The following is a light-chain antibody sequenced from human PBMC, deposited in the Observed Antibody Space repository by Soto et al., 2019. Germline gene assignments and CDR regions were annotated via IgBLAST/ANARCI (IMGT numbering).Light chain of an antibody. V-gene: IGKV1-39*01. J-gene: IGKJ3*01. CDR3: QQSYNAPFN. CDR2: AAS. Sequence: DIQMTQSPSPLSASVGDRIIITCRASQTIARYISWFQQKSGQPPKLLVYAASTLRHGVPSRFSASGSGSHFTLTINSLQPEDLATYYCQQSYNAPFNVGPGTKVDIK. CDR1: QTIARY.